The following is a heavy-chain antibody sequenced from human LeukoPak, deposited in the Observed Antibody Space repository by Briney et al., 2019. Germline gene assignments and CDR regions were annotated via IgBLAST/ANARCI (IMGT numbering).Heavy chain of an antibody. CDR3: ARGRSSGYYFHLHPFDY. CDR2: INHSGST. CDR1: GGSFRGYY. J-gene: IGHJ4*02. V-gene: IGHV4-34*01. Sequence: SETLSLTCAVYGGSFRGYYWSWIRQPPGKGLEWIGEINHSGSTNYNPSLKSRVTISVDTSKNQFSLKLSSVTAADTAVYYCARGRSSGYYFHLHPFDYWGQGTLVTVSS. D-gene: IGHD3-22*01.